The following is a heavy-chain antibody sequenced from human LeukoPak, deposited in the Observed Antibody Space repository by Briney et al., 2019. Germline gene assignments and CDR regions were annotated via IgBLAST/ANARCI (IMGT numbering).Heavy chain of an antibody. V-gene: IGHV1-46*01. J-gene: IGHJ4*02. Sequence: GASVTVSCKASGYTFTSYYMHWVRQAPGQGLEWMGIINPSGGSTTYAQKFQGSVTMTRDTSTSTVYMELSSLRSEDTAVYYCARDRAGYYYDIDYWGQGTLVTVSS. CDR1: GYTFTSYY. CDR3: ARDRAGYYYDIDY. D-gene: IGHD3-22*01. CDR2: INPSGGST.